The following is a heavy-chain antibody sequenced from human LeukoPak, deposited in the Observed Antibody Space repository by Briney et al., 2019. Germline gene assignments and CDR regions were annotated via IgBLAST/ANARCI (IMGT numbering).Heavy chain of an antibody. J-gene: IGHJ4*02. CDR2: IYHRGST. CDR3: ARSNIYSSNWKFDY. CDR1: GGSISSYY. V-gene: IGHV4-59*08. D-gene: IGHD6-13*01. Sequence: SETLSLTCSVSGGSISSYYWSWIWQPPGPGLEWIGYIYHRGSTNYNPSLRSRVTISVDTSKNQFSLKLSSVTAADTAVYYCARSNIYSSNWKFDYWGQGTLVAVSS.